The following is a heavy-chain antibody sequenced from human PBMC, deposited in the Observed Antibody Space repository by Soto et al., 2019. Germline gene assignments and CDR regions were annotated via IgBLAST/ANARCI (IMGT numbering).Heavy chain of an antibody. Sequence: GGSLRLSCAASGFTFSSYAMHWVRQAPGKGLEWVAVISYDGSNKYYADSVKGRFTISRDNSKTLYLQMNSLRAEDTAVYYCARSRTGTTYGGMDVWGQGTTVTVSS. CDR2: ISYDGSNK. J-gene: IGHJ6*02. D-gene: IGHD1-7*01. V-gene: IGHV3-30-3*01. CDR3: ARSRTGTTYGGMDV. CDR1: GFTFSSYA.